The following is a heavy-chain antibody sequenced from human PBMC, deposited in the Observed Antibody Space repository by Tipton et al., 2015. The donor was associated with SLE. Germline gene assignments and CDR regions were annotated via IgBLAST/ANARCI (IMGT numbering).Heavy chain of an antibody. J-gene: IGHJ6*03. V-gene: IGHV4-59*11. CDR1: GASISSHY. Sequence: TLSLTCSVSGASISSHYWTWIRQPPGKGLEWIGYISDSGITNYNPPLKSRVAISIDTSKNQFSLNLSSVTAADTALYYCARVLGSRYCTNGVCTSPYYFYSYMDVWGRGTSVTVSS. D-gene: IGHD2-8*01. CDR3: ARVLGSRYCTNGVCTSPYYFYSYMDV. CDR2: ISDSGIT.